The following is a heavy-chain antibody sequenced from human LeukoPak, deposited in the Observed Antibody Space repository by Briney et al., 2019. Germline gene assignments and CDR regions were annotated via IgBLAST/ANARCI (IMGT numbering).Heavy chain of an antibody. CDR2: IYPGDSDS. Sequence: GESLKISCKGSGYSFTSYWIGLVRQMPGKGLEWVGIIYPGDSDSRYSPSFQGQVTISADKSISTAYLQWSSLKASDTAMYYCARRGYSGYDSPPGNWFDPWGQGTLVTVSS. D-gene: IGHD5-12*01. CDR1: GYSFTSYW. CDR3: ARRGYSGYDSPPGNWFDP. V-gene: IGHV5-51*01. J-gene: IGHJ5*02.